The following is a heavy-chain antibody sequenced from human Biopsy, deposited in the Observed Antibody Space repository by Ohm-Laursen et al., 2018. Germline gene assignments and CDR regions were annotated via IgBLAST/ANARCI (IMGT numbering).Heavy chain of an antibody. CDR2: IYYSVMT. CDR1: GDSVTKYY. CDR3: ARVVGAATGFDS. Sequence: TLSLTCTVSGDSVTKYYWSWIRQPPGKGLEWIGHIYYSVMTNYNPSLQSRVSISLDLSTDQFSLKVDSVTAADTAVYYCARVVGAATGFDSWGRGTPVIVSS. J-gene: IGHJ4*02. D-gene: IGHD1-26*01. V-gene: IGHV4-59*02.